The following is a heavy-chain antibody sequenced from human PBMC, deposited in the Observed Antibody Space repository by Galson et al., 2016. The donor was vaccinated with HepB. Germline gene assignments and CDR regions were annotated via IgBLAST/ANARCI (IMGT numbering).Heavy chain of an antibody. Sequence: ETLSLTCAVSGGSIRGITWWSWVRQPPGQGLQWIGEVYHSGSTNYNPSLKSRVTISVDMSKNQFSLNLRSVTAADTAVYYCARWHFSAGDYWGQGVLVTVSS. D-gene: IGHD2/OR15-2a*01. CDR1: GGSIRGITW. V-gene: IGHV4-4*02. CDR3: ARWHFSAGDY. CDR2: VYHSGST. J-gene: IGHJ4*02.